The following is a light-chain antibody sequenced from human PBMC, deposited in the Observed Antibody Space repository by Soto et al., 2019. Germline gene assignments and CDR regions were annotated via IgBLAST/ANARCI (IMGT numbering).Light chain of an antibody. CDR1: QTVSSN. CDR2: GTS. J-gene: IGKJ5*01. CDR3: QQYNNWHIT. Sequence: EIVMTQSPATLSVSPGERATLSCRASQTVSSNLAWYQQKPGQAPRLLIYGTSTRATGIPARFIGSGSGTEFTLTISSLQSEDFAVYYCQQYNNWHITFGQGTRLEIK. V-gene: IGKV3-15*01.